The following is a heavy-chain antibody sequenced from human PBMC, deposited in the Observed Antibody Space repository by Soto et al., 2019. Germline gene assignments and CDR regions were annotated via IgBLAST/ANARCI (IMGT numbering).Heavy chain of an antibody. V-gene: IGHV5-51*01. D-gene: IGHD2-21*02. CDR2: IYPGDSDT. CDR3: ARAHYYCGGDCYPPWFDP. Sequence: GESLKISCKGSGYSFTSYWIGWVRQMPGKGLEWMGIIYPGDSDTRYSPSFQGQVTISADKSISTAYLQWSSLKASDTAMYYCARAHYYCGGDCYPPWFDPWGQGTLVTVSS. J-gene: IGHJ5*02. CDR1: GYSFTSYW.